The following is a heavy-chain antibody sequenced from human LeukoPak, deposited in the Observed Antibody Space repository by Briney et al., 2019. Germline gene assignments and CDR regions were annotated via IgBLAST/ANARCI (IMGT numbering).Heavy chain of an antibody. V-gene: IGHV1-69*13. J-gene: IGHJ4*02. CDR1: GGTFSSYA. D-gene: IGHD3-22*01. CDR3: AIHCDSSGYPSIDY. Sequence: SVKVSCKASGGTFSSYAISWVRQAPGQGLEWMGGIIPIFGTANYAQKFQGRVTITADESTSTAYMELSSLRSEDTAVYYCAIHCDSSGYPSIDYWGQGTLVTVSS. CDR2: IIPIFGTA.